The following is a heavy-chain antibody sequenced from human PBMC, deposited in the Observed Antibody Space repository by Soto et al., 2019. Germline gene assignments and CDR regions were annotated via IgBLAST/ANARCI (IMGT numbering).Heavy chain of an antibody. CDR3: ARAPPKYDILTGYDYYGMDV. Sequence: QLQLQESGPGLVKPSETLSLTCTVSGDSISSRSYYWGWIRQPPGKGLEWIGTIFYSGRSYYNPSLKIRVPISVDTSKNQFSLKLSSVTAADTAVYYCARAPPKYDILTGYDYYGMDVWGQGTTVTVSS. D-gene: IGHD3-9*01. J-gene: IGHJ6*02. CDR2: IFYSGRS. V-gene: IGHV4-39*01. CDR1: GDSISSRSYY.